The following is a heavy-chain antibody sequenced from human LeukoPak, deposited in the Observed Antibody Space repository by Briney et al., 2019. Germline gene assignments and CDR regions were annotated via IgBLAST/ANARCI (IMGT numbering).Heavy chain of an antibody. D-gene: IGHD5-12*01. V-gene: IGHV3-9*01. CDR2: ISWNSGSI. CDR3: AVSFVATITPYYFDY. Sequence: PGGSLRLSCAASGFTFDDYAMHWVRQAPGKGLEWVSGISWNSGSIGYADSVKGRFTISRDNAKNSLYLQMNSLRAEDTALYYCAVSFVATITPYYFDYWGQGTLVTVSS. J-gene: IGHJ4*02. CDR1: GFTFDDYA.